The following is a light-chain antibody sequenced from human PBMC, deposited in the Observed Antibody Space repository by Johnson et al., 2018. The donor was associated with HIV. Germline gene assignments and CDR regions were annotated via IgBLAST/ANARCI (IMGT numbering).Light chain of an antibody. CDR3: GTLDSSLTSYV. CDR2: DNN. J-gene: IGLJ1*01. CDR1: SSNVGSSF. V-gene: IGLV1-51*01. Sequence: QSALTQPPSVSAAPGQTVTISCSGSSSNVGSSFVSWYRQVPGTAPKLLIYDNNKRPSGIPGRFSGSKSGPSATLGITGLQTGDEADYYCGTLDSSLTSYVFGAGTKVTVL.